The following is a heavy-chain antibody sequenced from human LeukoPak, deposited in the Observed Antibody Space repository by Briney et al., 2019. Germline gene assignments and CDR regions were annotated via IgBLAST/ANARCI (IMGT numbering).Heavy chain of an antibody. J-gene: IGHJ4*02. CDR1: GVSINSGGYY. V-gene: IGHV4-31*03. CDR3: ARSQLDYASDY. CDR2: IYYSGST. D-gene: IGHD4-17*01. Sequence: SQTLSLTCTVSGVSINSGGYYWSWIRQHPGKGLEWIGYIYYSGSTYYNPSLKSRVTISVDTSKNQFSLKLSSVTAADTAVYYCARSQLDYASDYWGQGTLVTVSS.